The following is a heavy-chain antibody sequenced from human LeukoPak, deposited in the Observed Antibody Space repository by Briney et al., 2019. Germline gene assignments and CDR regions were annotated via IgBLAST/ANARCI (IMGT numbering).Heavy chain of an antibody. CDR1: GGSISSYY. CDR3: ARLPISGSISYYYYGMDV. V-gene: IGHV4-59*12. D-gene: IGHD3-10*01. J-gene: IGHJ6*02. CDR2: IYYSGST. Sequence: PSETLSLTCTVSGGSISSYYWSWIRQPPGKGLEWIGYIYYSGSTNYNPSLKSRVTISVDKSKNQFSLKLSSVTAADTAVYYCARLPISGSISYYYYGMDVWGQGTTVTVSS.